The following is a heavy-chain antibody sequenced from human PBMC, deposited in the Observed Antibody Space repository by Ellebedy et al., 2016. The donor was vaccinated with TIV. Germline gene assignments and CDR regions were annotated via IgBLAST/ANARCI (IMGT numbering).Heavy chain of an antibody. V-gene: IGHV1-2*02. Sequence: ASVKVSCXASGYTFTGYYMHWVRQAPGQGLEWMGWINPNSGGTNYAQKFQGRVTMTRDTSISTAYMELSRLRSDDTAVYYCAREQMILRRGAFDIWGQGTMVTVSS. J-gene: IGHJ3*02. D-gene: IGHD3-16*01. CDR1: GYTFTGYY. CDR2: INPNSGGT. CDR3: AREQMILRRGAFDI.